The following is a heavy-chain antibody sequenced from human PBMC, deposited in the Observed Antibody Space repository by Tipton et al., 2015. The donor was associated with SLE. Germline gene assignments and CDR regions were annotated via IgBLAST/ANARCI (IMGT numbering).Heavy chain of an antibody. V-gene: IGHV4-39*07. CDR3: ARGYLGWFDP. D-gene: IGHD3-9*01. CDR2: IYDNADT. CDR1: GDSINSKTYY. J-gene: IGHJ5*02. Sequence: TLSLTCRVSGDSINSKTYYWGWIRQPPGKGLEWIVSIYDNADTYYNPSLKSRVTMSLDTSKNQFSLKLSSVTAADTAVYYCARGYLGWFDPWGQGTLVTVSS.